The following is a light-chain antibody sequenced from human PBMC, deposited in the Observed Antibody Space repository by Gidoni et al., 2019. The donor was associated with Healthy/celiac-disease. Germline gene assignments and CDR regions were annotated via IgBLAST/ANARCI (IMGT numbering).Light chain of an antibody. V-gene: IGKV1-33*01. Sequence: DIQMTQSPSSLSASVGDRATITCQASQDISNYLNWYQQKPGKAPKLLIYDASNLETGVPSRFSGSGSGTDFTFTISSLQPEDIATYYCQQYDNHPYTFGQXTKLEIK. J-gene: IGKJ2*01. CDR3: QQYDNHPYT. CDR2: DAS. CDR1: QDISNY.